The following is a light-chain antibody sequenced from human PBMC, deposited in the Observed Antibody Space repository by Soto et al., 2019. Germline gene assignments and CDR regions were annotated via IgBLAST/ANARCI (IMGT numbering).Light chain of an antibody. CDR1: SSDVGAYNF. J-gene: IGLJ1*01. Sequence: QSALAQPASVSGSPGQSITIPCTGTSSDVGAYNFVSWYQQYPDKAPKVIIFEVRKRPSGVSNRFSGSKSGDTASLTISGLQAEDEADYYCSSYRSSTTFVFGTGTKGTV. CDR3: SSYRSSTTFV. V-gene: IGLV2-14*01. CDR2: EVR.